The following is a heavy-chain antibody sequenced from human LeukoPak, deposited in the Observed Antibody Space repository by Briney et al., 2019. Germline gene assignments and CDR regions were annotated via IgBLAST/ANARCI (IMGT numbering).Heavy chain of an antibody. CDR1: VFTCNSYA. J-gene: IGHJ4*02. V-gene: IGHV3-23*01. Sequence: GASLRLSCAASVFTCNSYARCCLRQARGKGLVCVSAISGSGSNAYYADSVKGRFTSSRDNCKNTLSLQMDRLRAEDTAVYYCARTAMGDFVRFPNDYWGQGTLVTVSS. D-gene: IGHD2-21*02. CDR2: ISGSGSNA. CDR3: ARTAMGDFVRFPNDY.